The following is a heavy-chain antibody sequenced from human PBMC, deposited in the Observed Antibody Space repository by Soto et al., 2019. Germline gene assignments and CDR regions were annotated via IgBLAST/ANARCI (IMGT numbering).Heavy chain of an antibody. V-gene: IGHV4-34*01. D-gene: IGHD5-12*01. J-gene: IGHJ5*02. CDR1: GGSFSGYY. CDR3: ARIQGQRWLQFNWFDP. Sequence: PSETLSLTCAVYGGSFSGYYWSWIRQPPGKGLEWIGEINHSGSTNYNPSLKSRVTISVDTSKNQFSLKLSSVTAADTAAYYCARIQGQRWLQFNWFDPWGQGTLVTVSS. CDR2: INHSGST.